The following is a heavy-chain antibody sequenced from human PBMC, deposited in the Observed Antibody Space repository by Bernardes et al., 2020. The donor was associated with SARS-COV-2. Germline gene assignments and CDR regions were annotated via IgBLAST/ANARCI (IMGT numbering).Heavy chain of an antibody. J-gene: IGHJ4*02. CDR3: ARGLISDCSGGSCYPDYGDYLDY. CDR2: ISAYNGYT. D-gene: IGHD2-15*01. CDR1: GYTFTAYV. V-gene: IGHV1-18*01. Sequence: ASVKVSCKTSGYTFTAYVIIWVRQAPGQGLESMGWISAYNGYTNYAQKFQGRVTMTTDTSTSTAYMELRSLRSDDTAVFYCARGLISDCSGGSCYPDYGDYLDYWGQGTLLTVSS.